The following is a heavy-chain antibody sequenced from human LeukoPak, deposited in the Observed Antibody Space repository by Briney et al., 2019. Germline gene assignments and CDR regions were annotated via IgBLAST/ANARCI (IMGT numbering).Heavy chain of an antibody. D-gene: IGHD3-22*01. V-gene: IGHV3-23*01. CDR3: AKRGVVIRVILVGFHKEAYYFDS. J-gene: IGHJ4*02. CDR1: GTTLSNYG. Sequence: GGSLRLSCAVSGTTLSNYGMSWVRQAPGKGLEWVAGISGSGGGTNYADSVKGRFTISRDNPKNTLYLQMNGLRAEDTAVYFCAKRGVVIRVILVGFHKEAYYFDSWGQGALVTVSS. CDR2: ISGSGGGT.